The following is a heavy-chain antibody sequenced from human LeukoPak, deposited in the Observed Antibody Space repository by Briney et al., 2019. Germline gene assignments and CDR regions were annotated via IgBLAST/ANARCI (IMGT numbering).Heavy chain of an antibody. J-gene: IGHJ4*02. D-gene: IGHD1-14*01. CDR3: TRDRSRAEDD. CDR1: GFTFSGHW. CDR2: INKGGSDK. Sequence: PGGSLRLSCAASGFTFSGHWISWVRQAPGKGLEWVANINKGGSDKYYVDSVKGRFTISRDNANNLLYLQMNSLRGEDTAVYYCTRDRSRAEDDWGQGTLVTVSS. V-gene: IGHV3-7*01.